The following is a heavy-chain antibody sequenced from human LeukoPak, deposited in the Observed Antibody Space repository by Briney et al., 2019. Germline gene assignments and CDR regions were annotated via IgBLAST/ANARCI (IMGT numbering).Heavy chain of an antibody. J-gene: IGHJ4*02. CDR3: ARAHPSIAAAGTPPPIDY. CDR1: GFTFSSYA. V-gene: IGHV3-30-3*01. CDR2: ISYDGSNK. Sequence: PGGSLRLSCAAPGFTFSSYAMHWVRQAPGKGLEWVAVISYDGSNKYYADSVKGRFTISRDNSKNTLYLQMNSLRAEDTAVYYCARAHPSIAAAGTPPPIDYWGQGTLVTVSS. D-gene: IGHD6-13*01.